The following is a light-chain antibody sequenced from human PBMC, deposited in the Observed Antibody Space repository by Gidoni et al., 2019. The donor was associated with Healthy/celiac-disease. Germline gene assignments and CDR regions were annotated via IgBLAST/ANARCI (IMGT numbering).Light chain of an antibody. CDR3: QQYDNLPLT. V-gene: IGKV1-33*01. Sequence: DIQMTHSPSSLSPSVGERVTITCQASQDISNYLNWYQQKPGKAPKLLIYDASNLETGVPARFSGSGSGTDFTFTISSLQPEDIATYYCQQYDNLPLTFGGGTKVEIK. CDR1: QDISNY. J-gene: IGKJ4*01. CDR2: DAS.